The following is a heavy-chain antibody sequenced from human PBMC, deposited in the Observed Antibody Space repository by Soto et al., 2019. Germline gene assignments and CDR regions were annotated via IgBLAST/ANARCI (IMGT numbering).Heavy chain of an antibody. V-gene: IGHV1-18*01. CDR1: GYTFTSYG. J-gene: IGHJ3*02. Sequence: ASVKVSCKASGYTFTSYGISWVRQAPGQGLEWMGWISAYNGNTNYAQKLQGRVTMSTDTSTSTAYMELRSLRSDDTAVYYCAGILSSDYIWGSYRYDAFDIWGQGTMVTVSS. D-gene: IGHD3-16*02. CDR3: AGILSSDYIWGSYRYDAFDI. CDR2: ISAYNGNT.